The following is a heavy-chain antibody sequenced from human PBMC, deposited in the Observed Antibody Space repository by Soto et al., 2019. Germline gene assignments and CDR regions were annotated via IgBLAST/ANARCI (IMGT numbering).Heavy chain of an antibody. V-gene: IGHV3-23*01. CDR2: ISGSGGST. Sequence: GGSLRLSCAASGFTFSSYAMSWVRQAPGKGLEWVSAISGSGGSTYYADSVKGRFTISRDNSKNTLYLQMNSLRAEDTAVYYCAKSLWYYYGSGSSYAFDIWGQGTMVTVSS. D-gene: IGHD3-10*01. J-gene: IGHJ3*02. CDR1: GFTFSSYA. CDR3: AKSLWYYYGSGSSYAFDI.